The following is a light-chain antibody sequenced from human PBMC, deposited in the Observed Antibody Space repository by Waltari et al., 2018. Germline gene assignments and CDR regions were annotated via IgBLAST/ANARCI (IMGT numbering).Light chain of an antibody. CDR1: SSDGGGYNF. Sequence: SALTQPAPLSVSPGQSITISCMGTSSDGGGYNFVSWYQQHPGKAPKLMIYDVTKRPSGVSNRFSGSKSGNTASLTISGLQAEDEADYYCCSYVGGGTLVFGGGTNVTVL. J-gene: IGLJ2*01. V-gene: IGLV2-23*02. CDR3: CSYVGGGTLV. CDR2: DVT.